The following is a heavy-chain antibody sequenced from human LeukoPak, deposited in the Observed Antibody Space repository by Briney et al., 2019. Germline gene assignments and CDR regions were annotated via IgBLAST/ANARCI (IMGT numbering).Heavy chain of an antibody. J-gene: IGHJ6*03. CDR2: IIEGGDLK. D-gene: IGHD6-6*01. CDR3: ARDTAFYPEGREQLGPYYYYYMDV. CDR1: GFTFSAYW. Sequence: PGGSLRLSCAASGFTFSAYWMTWVRQAPGKGLAWVANIIEGGDLKYYVDSVKGRFTISRDNAKNSLYLQMNSLRAEDTAVYYCARDTAFYPEGREQLGPYYYYYMDVWGKGTTVTVSS. V-gene: IGHV3-7*01.